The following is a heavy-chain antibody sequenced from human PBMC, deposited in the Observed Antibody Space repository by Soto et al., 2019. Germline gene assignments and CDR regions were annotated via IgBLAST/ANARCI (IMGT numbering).Heavy chain of an antibody. V-gene: IGHV4-30-4*01. Sequence: QVQLQESGPGLVKSSQTLSPTCAVSGVSVTNGDYYWSWMRQSPGKGLEWIGNIYYSETTNYNPSLNSRLTISIDTSRNQFSLQLTSVTAADTAIYYCARQRRGGYWFDPWGQGSLVTVSS. CDR2: IYYSETT. J-gene: IGHJ5*02. CDR1: GVSVTNGDYY. CDR3: ARQRRGGYWFDP.